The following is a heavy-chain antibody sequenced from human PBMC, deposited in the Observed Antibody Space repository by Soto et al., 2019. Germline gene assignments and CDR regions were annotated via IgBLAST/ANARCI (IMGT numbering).Heavy chain of an antibody. CDR1: GFTFSSYG. D-gene: IGHD6-13*01. CDR2: ISYDGSNK. Sequence: PGGSLRLSCAASGFTFSSYGMHWVRQAPGKGPEWVAVISYDGSNKYYADSVKGRFTISRDNSKNTLYLQMNSLRAEDTAVYYCAKDWAIAAVGTPLYYGMDVWGQGTTVTVSS. V-gene: IGHV3-30*18. CDR3: AKDWAIAAVGTPLYYGMDV. J-gene: IGHJ6*02.